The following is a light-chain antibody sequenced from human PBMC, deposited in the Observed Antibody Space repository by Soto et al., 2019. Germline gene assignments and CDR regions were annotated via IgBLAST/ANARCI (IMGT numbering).Light chain of an antibody. CDR2: EVS. CDR1: SSDVGGSNY. CDR3: SSYTSSSTLV. J-gene: IGLJ1*01. V-gene: IGLV2-14*01. Sequence: QSALTQPASVSGSPGQSITLSCTGTSSDVGGSNYVSWYQQHPGKAPKLMIYEVSNRPSGVSNRFSGSKSGNTASLTISVLQAEDEADYYCSSYTSSSTLVFGTGTKVTVL.